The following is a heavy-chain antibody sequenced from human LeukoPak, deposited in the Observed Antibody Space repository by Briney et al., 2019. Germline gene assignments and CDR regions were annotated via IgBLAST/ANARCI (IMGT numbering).Heavy chain of an antibody. J-gene: IGHJ2*01. D-gene: IGHD1-26*01. V-gene: IGHV4-4*07. CDR1: GGSIETYY. CDR2: VYAGGST. Sequence: SETLSLTCTVSGGSIETYYWSWIRQPAGKGLEWIGRVYAGGSTDYNPSLKSRVTMSVDTSKNQFSLKLTSVTAADAAVYFCARAYSDVSYNYWYFVLWGRGTLVTVSS. CDR3: ARAYSDVSYNYWYFVL.